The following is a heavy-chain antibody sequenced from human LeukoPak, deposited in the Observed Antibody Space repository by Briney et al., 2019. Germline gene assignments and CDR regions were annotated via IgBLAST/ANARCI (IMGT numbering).Heavy chain of an antibody. D-gene: IGHD6-19*01. Sequence: SETLSLTCTVSGGSISSSSYYWGWIRQPPGKGLEWIGSVYYSGSTYYNPSYKSRVSISIDTSKNQFSLKLSSVTAADTAVYYCARGAPYSTGWPEYFQHWGQGTLVTVSS. J-gene: IGHJ1*01. CDR3: ARGAPYSTGWPEYFQH. V-gene: IGHV4-39*01. CDR1: GGSISSSSYY. CDR2: VYYSGST.